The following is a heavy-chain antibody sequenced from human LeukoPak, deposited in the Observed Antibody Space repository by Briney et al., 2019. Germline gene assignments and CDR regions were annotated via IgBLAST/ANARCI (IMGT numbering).Heavy chain of an antibody. J-gene: IGHJ5*02. CDR3: ARGHDNWFDP. Sequence: ASLKVSCKASGYSFTGYYLHWVRQAPGQGLEWMGRINPNNGVTTYAQKFQDGATMTRDTSISTAYMELSRLTSDDSAVYYCARGHDNWFDPWGQGTLVIVSS. V-gene: IGHV1-2*06. CDR1: GYSFTGYY. CDR2: INPNNGVT.